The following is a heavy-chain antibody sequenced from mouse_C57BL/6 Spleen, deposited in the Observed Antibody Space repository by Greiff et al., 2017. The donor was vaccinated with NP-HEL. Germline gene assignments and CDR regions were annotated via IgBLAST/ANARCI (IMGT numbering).Heavy chain of an antibody. J-gene: IGHJ2*01. CDR1: GFNIKDDY. Sequence: VQLQQSGAELVRPGASVKLSCTASGFNIKDDYMHWVKQRPEQGLEWIGWIDPENGDTEYASKFQGKATITADTSSNTAYLLLSSLTSEDTAVYYCTTRCGGETFDYWGQGTTLTVSS. CDR2: IDPENGDT. CDR3: TTRCGGETFDY. V-gene: IGHV14-4*01.